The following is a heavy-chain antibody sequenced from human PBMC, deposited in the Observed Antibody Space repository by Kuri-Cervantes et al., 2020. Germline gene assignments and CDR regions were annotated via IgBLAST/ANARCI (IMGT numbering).Heavy chain of an antibody. V-gene: IGHV1-18*01. CDR2: ISAYNGNT. D-gene: IGHD6-13*01. Sequence: GESLKISCKASGYTFTSYGISWVRQAPGQGLEWMGWISAYNGNTNYAQKFQGRVTMTRDTSISTAYMELSRLRSDDTAVYYCAIEWPQIAAAGTGWFDPWGQGTLVTVSS. J-gene: IGHJ5*02. CDR3: AIEWPQIAAAGTGWFDP. CDR1: GYTFTSYG.